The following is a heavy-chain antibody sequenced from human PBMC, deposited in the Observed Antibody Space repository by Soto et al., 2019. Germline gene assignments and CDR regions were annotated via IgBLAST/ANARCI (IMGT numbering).Heavy chain of an antibody. CDR2: INPNSGGT. CDR3: ARGRPQWLVVGHDAFDI. Sequence: GASVKVSCKASGYTFTGYYMHWVRQAPGQGLEWMGWINPNSGGTNYAQKFQGRVTMTRDTSISTAYMELSRLRPDDSAVYYCARGRPQWLVVGHDAFDIWGQGTMVTVSS. CDR1: GYTFTGYY. D-gene: IGHD6-19*01. V-gene: IGHV1-2*02. J-gene: IGHJ3*02.